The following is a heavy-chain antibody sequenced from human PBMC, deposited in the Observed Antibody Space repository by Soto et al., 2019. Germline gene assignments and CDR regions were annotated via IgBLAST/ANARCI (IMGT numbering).Heavy chain of an antibody. D-gene: IGHD3-3*01. CDR3: ARDNKEWLLPYYYYYGMDV. CDR2: ISAYNGNT. V-gene: IGHV1-18*01. J-gene: IGHJ6*02. CDR1: GYTFTSYG. Sequence: GASVKVSCKASGYTFTSYGISWVRQAPGQGLEWMGWISAYNGNTNYAQKLQGRVTMTTDTSTSTAYMELRSLRSDDTAVYYCARDNKEWLLPYYYYYGMDVWSRGTTVTVSS.